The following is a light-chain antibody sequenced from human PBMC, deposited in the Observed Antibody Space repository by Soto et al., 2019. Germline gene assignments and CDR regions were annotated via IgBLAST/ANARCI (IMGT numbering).Light chain of an antibody. CDR1: QSIGDY. CDR3: QQYKNWPL. Sequence: IVLTQSPGTLSLSPVERATLSCRASQSIGDYLAWYQQKPGQPPRLLIYGASTRATGIPARFSGSGFGTEFTLTISSLQSEDFAVYYCQQYKNWPLFGQGTRLEIK. V-gene: IGKV3-15*01. J-gene: IGKJ5*01. CDR2: GAS.